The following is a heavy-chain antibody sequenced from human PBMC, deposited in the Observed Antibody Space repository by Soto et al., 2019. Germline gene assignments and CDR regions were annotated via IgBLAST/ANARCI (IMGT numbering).Heavy chain of an antibody. D-gene: IGHD6-13*01. Sequence: QVQLVQSGAEVKKPGASVKVSCKAYDYYFPDYNIHWVRQAPGQGLEWMGWINPNSGVTTYAQKFQGRVTLTRDTSISTAYLEVRRLRSDDTAVYYCATIHRSSTSRGSDFDPWGQGTQFTVSS. J-gene: IGHJ5*02. V-gene: IGHV1-2*02. CDR2: INPNSGVT. CDR1: DYYFPDYN. CDR3: ATIHRSSTSRGSDFDP.